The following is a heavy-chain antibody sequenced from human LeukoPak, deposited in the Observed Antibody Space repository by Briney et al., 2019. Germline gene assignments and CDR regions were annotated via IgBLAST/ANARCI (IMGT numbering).Heavy chain of an antibody. J-gene: IGHJ5*02. D-gene: IGHD6-6*01. CDR1: GGSISSGSYY. V-gene: IGHV4-61*02. CDR3: ARDLVAEVPRRGFDP. Sequence: PSETLSLTCTVSGGSISSGSYYWSWIRQPAGKGLEWIGRIYTSGSTNYNPSLKSRVTISIDTSKSQFSLKLSSVTAADTAIYYCARDLVAEVPRRGFDPWGQGTLVTVSS. CDR2: IYTSGST.